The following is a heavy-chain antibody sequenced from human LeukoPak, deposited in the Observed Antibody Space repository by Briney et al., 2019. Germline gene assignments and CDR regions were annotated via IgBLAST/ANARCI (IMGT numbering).Heavy chain of an antibody. V-gene: IGHV4-59*01. CDR2: IYYSGST. CDR1: GGSISSYY. J-gene: IGHJ4*02. CDR3: ARGDILTGPDY. D-gene: IGHD3-9*01. Sequence: SETLSLTCTVSGGSISSYYWSWIRQPPGKGLEWIGYIYYSGSTNYNPSLKSRVTISVDTSKNQFSLKLSSVTPADTAVYYCARGDILTGPDYRGQGTVVTVSS.